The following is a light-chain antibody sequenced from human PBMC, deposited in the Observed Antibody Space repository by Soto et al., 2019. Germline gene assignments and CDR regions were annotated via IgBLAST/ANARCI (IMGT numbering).Light chain of an antibody. J-gene: IGKJ4*01. V-gene: IGKV3-11*01. CDR1: QSVSSF. CDR3: QQRSTWPLT. Sequence: EIVLTQSPATLSLSPGERGTLSCRASQSVSSFLAWYQQKPGQAPRLLIYDASNRATGIPARFSGSESGTDFTLTISSLEPEDFAVYYCQQRSTWPLTFGGGTKVEIK. CDR2: DAS.